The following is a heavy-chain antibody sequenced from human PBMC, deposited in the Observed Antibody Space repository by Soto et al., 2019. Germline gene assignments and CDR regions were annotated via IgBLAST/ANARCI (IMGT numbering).Heavy chain of an antibody. CDR2: IWHDGTFT. Sequence: QVQLVESGGGVVQSGRSPRLSCAASGFTFSSFGMHWVRQAPGKGLEWVALIWHDGTFTHYADSVKGRFTISRDNSKNMLYLQMNSLRADYTAVYYCARDRHFRGGPDDIWGQGTMVTVSS. D-gene: IGHD3-3*02. CDR1: GFTFSSFG. J-gene: IGHJ3*02. CDR3: ARDRHFRGGPDDI. V-gene: IGHV3-33*01.